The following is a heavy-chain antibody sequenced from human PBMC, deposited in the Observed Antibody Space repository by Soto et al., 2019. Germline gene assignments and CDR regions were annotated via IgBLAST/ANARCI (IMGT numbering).Heavy chain of an antibody. J-gene: IGHJ3*02. CDR1: GFTFSSYS. V-gene: IGHV3-21*01. CDR2: ISSSSSYI. CDR3: ARVPVQSFDI. Sequence: PGGSLRLSCAASGFTFSSYSMDWVHQAPGKGLEWVSSISSSSSYIYYADSVKGRFTISRDNAKNSLYLQMNSLRAEDTAVYYCARVPVQSFDIWGQGTMVTVSS.